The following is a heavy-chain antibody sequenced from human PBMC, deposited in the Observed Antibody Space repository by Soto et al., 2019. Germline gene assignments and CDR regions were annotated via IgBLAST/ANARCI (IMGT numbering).Heavy chain of an antibody. V-gene: IGHV1-2*04. J-gene: IGHJ6*02. Sequence: ASVKVSCKASGYTFTGYYMHWVRQAPGQGLEWMGWINPNSGVTNYAQKFQGWVTMTRDTSISTAYMELSRLRSDDTAVYYCARDLDSSGWGPRHYYYGMDVWGQGTTVTVSS. D-gene: IGHD6-19*01. CDR2: INPNSGVT. CDR1: GYTFTGYY. CDR3: ARDLDSSGWGPRHYYYGMDV.